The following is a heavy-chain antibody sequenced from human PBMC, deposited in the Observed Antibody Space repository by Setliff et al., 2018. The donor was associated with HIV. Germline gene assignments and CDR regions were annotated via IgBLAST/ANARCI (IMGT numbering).Heavy chain of an antibody. J-gene: IGHJ4*02. Sequence: PSETLSLTCTVSGGSISGYYWSWIRQSAGKGLQWIGDIYSSGRTNYNPSLKSRVSVSVDTSRSQFSLKLSSVTAADTAMYYCAIPGGSGSYYRVFNYWGQGTPVTVSS. D-gene: IGHD3-10*01. CDR3: AIPGGSGSYYRVFNY. CDR2: IYSSGRT. CDR1: GGSISGYY. V-gene: IGHV4-4*07.